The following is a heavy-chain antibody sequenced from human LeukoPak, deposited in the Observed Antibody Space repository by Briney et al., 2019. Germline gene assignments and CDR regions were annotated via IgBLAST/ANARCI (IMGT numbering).Heavy chain of an antibody. J-gene: IGHJ4*02. CDR1: GFTFSNYW. CDR2: IKQDGSER. V-gene: IGHV3-7*01. Sequence: PGGSLRLSCAASGFTFSNYWMTWVRQAPGTGLEWVANIKQDGSERFYVDSVKGRFTISRDNAQNSLYLQMNSLRIEDTAVYYCVRDWGDSGDYWGQGTLVTASS. D-gene: IGHD2-21*02. CDR3: VRDWGDSGDY.